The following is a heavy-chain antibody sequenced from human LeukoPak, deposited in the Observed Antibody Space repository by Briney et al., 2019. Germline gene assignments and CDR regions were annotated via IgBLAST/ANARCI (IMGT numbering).Heavy chain of an antibody. CDR2: ISSSSSYT. V-gene: IGHV3-11*06. CDR1: GFTFSDYY. Sequence: GGSLRLSCAASGFTFSDYYMSWIRQAPGKGLEWVSYISSSSSYTNYADSVKGRFTISRDNAKNSLYLQMNSLRAEDTAVYYCAGEVTAMAGLLDYWGQGTLVTVSS. J-gene: IGHJ4*02. D-gene: IGHD5-18*01. CDR3: AGEVTAMAGLLDY.